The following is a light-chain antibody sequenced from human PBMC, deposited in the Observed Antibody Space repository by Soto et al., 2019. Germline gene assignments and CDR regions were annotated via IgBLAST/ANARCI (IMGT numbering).Light chain of an antibody. Sequence: DIQMTQSPSTLSASGGGRVTITCRASQSISNWLAWYQVKPGKAPKVLIYDASDLETGVPSRYSGSGSGTGFTFTISSLQPEDFATYYCQQYESLPLTFGQGTRLEI. V-gene: IGKV1-33*01. J-gene: IGKJ5*01. CDR2: DAS. CDR1: QSISNW. CDR3: QQYESLPLT.